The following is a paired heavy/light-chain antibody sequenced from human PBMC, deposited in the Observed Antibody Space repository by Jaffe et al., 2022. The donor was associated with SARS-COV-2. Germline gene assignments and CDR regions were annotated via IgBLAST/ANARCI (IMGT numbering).Light chain of an antibody. CDR1: QSVSSN. V-gene: IGKV3-15*01. CDR3: QQYNNWPPAYT. J-gene: IGKJ2*01. CDR2: GAS. Sequence: EIVMTQSPATLSVSPGERATLSCRASQSVSSNLAWYQQKPGQAPRLLIYGASTRATGIPARFSGSGSGTEFTLTISSLQSEDFAVYYCQQYNNWPPAYTFGQGTKLEIK.
Heavy chain of an antibody. J-gene: IGHJ6*02. CDR1: GYTFTSYG. CDR2: ISAYNGNT. V-gene: IGHV1-18*01. D-gene: IGHD2-15*01. Sequence: QVQLVQSGAEVKKPGASVKVSCKASGYTFTSYGISWVRQAPGQGLEWMGWISAYNGNTNYAQKLQGRVTMTTDTSTSTAYMELRSLRSDDTAVYYCARLSDIVVVVALDYYGMDVWGQGTTVTVSS. CDR3: ARLSDIVVVVALDYYGMDV.